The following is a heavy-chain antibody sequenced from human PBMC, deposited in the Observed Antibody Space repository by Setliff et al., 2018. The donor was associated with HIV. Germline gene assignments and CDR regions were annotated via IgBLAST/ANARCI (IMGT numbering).Heavy chain of an antibody. J-gene: IGHJ4*02. Sequence: GASVKVSCKASGYTFTSYGISWVRQAPGQGLEWMGWISAYNGNTNYAQKLQGRVTMTTDTSTSTAYMELRSLRSDDTAVYYCARYDGSDYLPGEYQYWGQGTLVTVSS. CDR1: GYTFTSYG. V-gene: IGHV1-18*01. CDR2: ISAYNGNT. D-gene: IGHD3-22*01. CDR3: ARYDGSDYLPGEYQY.